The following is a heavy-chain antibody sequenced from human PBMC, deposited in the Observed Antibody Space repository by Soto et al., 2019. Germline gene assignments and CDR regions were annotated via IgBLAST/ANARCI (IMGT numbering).Heavy chain of an antibody. Sequence: EVQLVESGGVVVQPGESLRLSCAASGFTFDDYSMHWVRQAPGKGLEWVSLISWDGRSTYYADSVKGRFTVSRDNSKNSLYLQMNSLTTEDTAFYYCGNDEAITDYTYLDYWRQGALVTVSS. V-gene: IGHV3-43*01. J-gene: IGHJ4*02. CDR2: ISWDGRST. CDR1: GFTFDDYS. D-gene: IGHD4-4*01. CDR3: GNDEAITDYTYLDY.